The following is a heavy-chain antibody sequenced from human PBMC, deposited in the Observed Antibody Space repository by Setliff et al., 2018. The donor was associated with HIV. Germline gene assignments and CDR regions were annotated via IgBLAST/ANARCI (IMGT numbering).Heavy chain of an antibody. D-gene: IGHD3-22*01. J-gene: IGHJ4*02. V-gene: IGHV4-34*01. Sequence: SETLSLTCAVYSGSFSGYRWTWIRQPPGKGLEWIGEINHRGSTTYNPSLRSRVTISVDTSKNQFSLKLNSVTAADTAVYYCARGAYYDSTGYEGLDYWGRGTLVTVSS. CDR1: SGSFSGYR. CDR3: ARGAYYDSTGYEGLDY. CDR2: INHRGST.